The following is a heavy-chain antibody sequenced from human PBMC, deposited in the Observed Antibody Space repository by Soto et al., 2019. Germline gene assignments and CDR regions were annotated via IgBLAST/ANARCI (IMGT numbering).Heavy chain of an antibody. CDR2: INPNSGGT. J-gene: IGHJ4*02. CDR1: GYTSTGYY. D-gene: IGHD2-21*01. Sequence: GASVKVSCKASGYTSTGYYMHWVRQAPGQGLEWMGWINPNSGGTNYAQKFQGWVTMTRDTSISTAYMELSRLRSDDTAVYYCARQYSSQPSLDYWGQGTLVTVSS. CDR3: ARQYSSQPSLDY. V-gene: IGHV1-2*04.